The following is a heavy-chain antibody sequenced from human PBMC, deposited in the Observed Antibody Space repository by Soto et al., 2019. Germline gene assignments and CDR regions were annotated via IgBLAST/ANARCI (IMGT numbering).Heavy chain of an antibody. CDR3: ARTYYSGSGSPWFDY. CDR2: IIPILGIA. D-gene: IGHD3-10*01. CDR1: GGTFSSYT. J-gene: IGHJ4*02. V-gene: IGHV1-69*02. Sequence: QVQLVQSGAEVKKPGSSVKVSCKASGGTFSSYTISWVRQAPGQGLEWMGRIIPILGIANYAQKFQGRVTITADKSTGTAYRELSSLRAEDTAVYYGARTYYSGSGSPWFDYWGQGTLVPVSS.